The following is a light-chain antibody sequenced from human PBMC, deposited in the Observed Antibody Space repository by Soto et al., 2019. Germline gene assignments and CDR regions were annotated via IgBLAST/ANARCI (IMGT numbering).Light chain of an antibody. CDR2: GAS. CDR3: QKSYSMPWT. J-gene: IGKJ1*01. CDR1: QSIGNY. Sequence: DIQMTQSPSSLSASVGDRVTVTCRASQSIGNYLNWYQQKPGKAPELLIYGASSLQSGVPSRFSGSGSGTDFTLTINSLQPEDSATYYCQKSYSMPWTFGQGTKVEIK. V-gene: IGKV1-39*01.